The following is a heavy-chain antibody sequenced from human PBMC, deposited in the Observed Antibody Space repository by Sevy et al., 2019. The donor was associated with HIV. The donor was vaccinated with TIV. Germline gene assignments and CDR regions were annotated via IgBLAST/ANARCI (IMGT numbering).Heavy chain of an antibody. V-gene: IGHV3-48*02. CDR3: AREKTTVTTHYFDH. Sequence: GGSLRLSCAASGFTFSSYSMNWVRQAPGKGLEWVSYISSSSSTIYYADSVKGRFTISRDNAKNSLYLQMNSLRDEDTAVYYCAREKTTVTTHYFDHWGQGTLVTVSS. D-gene: IGHD4-17*01. CDR1: GFTFSSYS. CDR2: ISSSSSTI. J-gene: IGHJ4*02.